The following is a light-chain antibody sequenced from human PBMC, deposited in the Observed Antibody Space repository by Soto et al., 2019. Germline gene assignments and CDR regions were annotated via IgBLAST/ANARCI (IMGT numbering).Light chain of an antibody. V-gene: IGLV2-11*01. CDR3: YSYTASDIWV. Sequence: QSVLTQPPSVSGAPGQRVTISCTGTNSDVGRYNFVSWYQQLPGKAPKLLISAVSQRPSGVPDRFSGSKSGNTASLTISGLQADDEADYFCYSYTASDIWVFGGGTKVTVL. CDR2: AVS. J-gene: IGLJ3*02. CDR1: NSDVGRYNF.